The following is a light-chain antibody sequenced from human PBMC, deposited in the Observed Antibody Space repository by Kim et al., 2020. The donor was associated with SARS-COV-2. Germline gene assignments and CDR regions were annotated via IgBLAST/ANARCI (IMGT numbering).Light chain of an antibody. V-gene: IGKV3-15*01. CDR1: QSVRSS. CDR2: GAS. CDR3: QQYYNWPRT. Sequence: SVSPGERVTLSCRASQSVRSSLAWYQQKPGQAPRLLIFGASARATGTPARFSGSASGTEFTLTISSLQSEDFAVYYCQQYYNWPRTFGQGTKVE. J-gene: IGKJ1*01.